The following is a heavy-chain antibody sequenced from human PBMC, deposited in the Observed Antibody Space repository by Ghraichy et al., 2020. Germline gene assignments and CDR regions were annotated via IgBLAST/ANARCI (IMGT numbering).Heavy chain of an antibody. V-gene: IGHV1-2*04. D-gene: IGHD1-26*01. J-gene: IGHJ6*02. CDR1: GYTFTGYY. CDR3: ARDKNIGPTTPYYYGMEV. Sequence: APVKVSCKASGYTFTGYYMHWVRQAPGQGLEWMGWINPNSGGTNYAQKFQGWVTMTRDTSISTAYMELSRLRSDDTAVYYCARDKNIGPTTPYYYGMEVWGQGTTVTVSS. CDR2: INPNSGGT.